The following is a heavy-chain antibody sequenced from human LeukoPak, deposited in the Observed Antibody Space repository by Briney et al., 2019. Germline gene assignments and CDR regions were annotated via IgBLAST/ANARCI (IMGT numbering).Heavy chain of an antibody. D-gene: IGHD3-9*01. CDR3: AKDQDSYDILTGYDY. Sequence: GSLRLSCAASGFTFSSYGMHWVRQAPGKGLEWVAVISYDGSNKYYADSVKGRFTISRDNSKNTLYLQMNSLRAEDTAVYYCAKDQDSYDILTGYDYWGQGTLVTVSS. CDR1: GFTFSSYG. J-gene: IGHJ4*02. V-gene: IGHV3-30*18. CDR2: ISYDGSNK.